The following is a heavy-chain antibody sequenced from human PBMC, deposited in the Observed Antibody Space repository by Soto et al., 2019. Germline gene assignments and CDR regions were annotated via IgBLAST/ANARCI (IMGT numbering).Heavy chain of an antibody. CDR2: ISYDGSNK. Sequence: GGSLRLSCAASGFTFSSYAMHWVRQAPGKGLEWVAVISYDGSNKYYADSVKGRFTISRDNSKNTLYLQMNSLRAEDTAVYYCARDNYVDTAMDIDYWGQGTLVTVSS. J-gene: IGHJ4*02. CDR3: ARDNYVDTAMDIDY. D-gene: IGHD5-18*01. CDR1: GFTFSSYA. V-gene: IGHV3-30-3*01.